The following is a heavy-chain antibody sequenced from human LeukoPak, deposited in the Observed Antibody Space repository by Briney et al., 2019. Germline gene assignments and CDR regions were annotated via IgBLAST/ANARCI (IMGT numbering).Heavy chain of an antibody. V-gene: IGHV3-48*03. Sequence: GGSLRLSCVASGFTFSSYEMNWVRQAPGKGLEWVSYISSSGSTIYYADSVKGRFTISRDNAKNSLYLQMNSLRAEDTAVYYCARDQLGYYYYYMDVWGKGTTVTISS. J-gene: IGHJ6*03. CDR3: ARDQLGYYYYYMDV. CDR1: GFTFSSYE. CDR2: ISSSGSTI. D-gene: IGHD1-1*01.